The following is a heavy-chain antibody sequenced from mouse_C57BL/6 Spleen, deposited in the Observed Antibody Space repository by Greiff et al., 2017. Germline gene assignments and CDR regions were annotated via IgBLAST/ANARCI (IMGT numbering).Heavy chain of an antibody. J-gene: IGHJ4*01. CDR3: ARHRAVRGAMDD. CDR1: GFSLTSYG. CDR2: IWRDGST. Sequence: VQLVESGPGLVAPSQSLSITCTVSGFSLTSYGVHWVRQPPGQGLEWLVVIWRDGSTTSTSALKSRLSISKDNSKSHVFLKMSGLQPDDTAMYYCARHRAVRGAMDDWGQGASVTVSS. D-gene: IGHD3-3*01. V-gene: IGHV2-6-1*01.